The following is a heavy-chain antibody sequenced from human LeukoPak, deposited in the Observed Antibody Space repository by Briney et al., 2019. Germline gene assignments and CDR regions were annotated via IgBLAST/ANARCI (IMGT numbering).Heavy chain of an antibody. V-gene: IGHV3-64*02. CDR3: AREEHYDRSGWGAFPI. CDR1: GFTFSSYA. CDR2: ISSNGGIT. Sequence: GGSLRLSCAASGFTFSSYAMHWVRQAPGKGLEYVSAISSNGGITGYADSVKGRFTISRDNAKNSLYLQMNSLRAEDTAMYYCAREEHYDRSGWGAFPIWGQGTMLTVSS. J-gene: IGHJ3*02. D-gene: IGHD3-22*01.